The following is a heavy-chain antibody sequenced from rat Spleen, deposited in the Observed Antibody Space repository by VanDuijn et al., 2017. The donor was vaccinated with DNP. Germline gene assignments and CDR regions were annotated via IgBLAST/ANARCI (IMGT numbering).Heavy chain of an antibody. CDR3: AKDSELVTIAAMDA. Sequence: EVQLVETGGGLVQPGRSLKLSCVASGFTFSSYWMYWIRQAPGKGLEWVASINTDGGSTYYPDSVKGRFTISRDNAENTVYLQMNSLRSEDTATYYCAKDSELVTIAAMDAWRQGTSVTVSS. V-gene: IGHV5-58*01. CDR2: INTDGGST. J-gene: IGHJ4*01. CDR1: GFTFSSYW. D-gene: IGHD1-2*01.